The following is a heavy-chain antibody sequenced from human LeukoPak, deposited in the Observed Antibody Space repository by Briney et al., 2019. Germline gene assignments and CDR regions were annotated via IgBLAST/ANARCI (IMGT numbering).Heavy chain of an antibody. V-gene: IGHV4-61*02. CDR1: GGSISSGSYY. CDR3: ARGHNAARGGNRKKYCYYYYMDV. Sequence: NPSETLSLTCTVSGGSISSGSYYWSWIRQPAGKGLEWIGRIYTSGSTNYNPSLKSRVTISVDTSKNQFSLKLSSVTAADTAVYYCARGHNAARGGNRKKYCYYYYMDVWGKGTTVTVSS. J-gene: IGHJ6*03. D-gene: IGHD6-6*01. CDR2: IYTSGST.